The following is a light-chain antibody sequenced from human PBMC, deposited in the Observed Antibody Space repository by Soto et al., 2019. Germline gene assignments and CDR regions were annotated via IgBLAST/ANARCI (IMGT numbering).Light chain of an antibody. CDR1: SSNIGSNT. CDR2: TNN. CDR3: AAWDDSLNGYV. Sequence: QSVLTQPPSASGTPGQRVTISCSGSSSNIGSNTVNWYQQLPGTAPKLLIYTNNKRPSGVPDRFSGSKSGTSASLAISGLQSDDEANYSCAAWDDSLNGYVFGTGTMVTVL. J-gene: IGLJ1*01. V-gene: IGLV1-44*01.